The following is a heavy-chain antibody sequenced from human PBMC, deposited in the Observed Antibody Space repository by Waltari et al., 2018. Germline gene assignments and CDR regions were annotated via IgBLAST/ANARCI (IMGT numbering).Heavy chain of an antibody. Sequence: QIQLVQSGAEVKKPGSSLKVSCKASGGTFSRYAISWVQQAPGQGLEWMGGIIPILGIANYAQKFQGRVTITADESTSTAYMELSSLRSEDTAVYYCARACGALDWWCMLCWGQGTLVTVSS. CDR3: ARACGALDWWCMLC. CDR1: GGTFSRYA. V-gene: IGHV1-69*04. D-gene: IGHD2-8*02. J-gene: IGHJ4*02. CDR2: IIPILGIA.